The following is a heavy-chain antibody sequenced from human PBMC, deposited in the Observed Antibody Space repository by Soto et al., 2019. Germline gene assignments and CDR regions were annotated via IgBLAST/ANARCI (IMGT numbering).Heavy chain of an antibody. Sequence: WGSLRLSCAASGFTFSTYALSWFRQSPGKGLEWVSAISANGQGIYYADSVRGRSTISRDNSKNTIFLHMDSLRAEDTAVYYCAKDRNYPRDQFHYWGQGTLVTVSS. D-gene: IGHD1-7*01. CDR2: ISANGQGI. J-gene: IGHJ4*02. CDR1: GFTFSTYA. CDR3: AKDRNYPRDQFHY. V-gene: IGHV3-23*01.